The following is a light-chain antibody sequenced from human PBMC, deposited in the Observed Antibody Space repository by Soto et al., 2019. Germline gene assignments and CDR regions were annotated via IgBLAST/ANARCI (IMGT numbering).Light chain of an antibody. J-gene: IGKJ5*01. CDR2: AAS. CDR3: QQSYTTASIT. CDR1: QSISRN. V-gene: IGKV1-39*01. Sequence: DIQMTQSPSSLSASVGDRVTITCRASQSISRNLNWYQHKPGKAPKLLIYAASSLQNGVPSRFTGGGSGTKVTLSISSLQPEDFGTYYCQQSYTTASITFGQGTRLEIK.